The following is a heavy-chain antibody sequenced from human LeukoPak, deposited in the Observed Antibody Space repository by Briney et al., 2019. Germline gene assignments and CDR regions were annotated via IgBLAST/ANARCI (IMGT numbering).Heavy chain of an antibody. V-gene: IGHV4-30-4*01. CDR1: GGSISSGDYY. CDR2: TYYSGST. J-gene: IGHJ5*02. D-gene: IGHD3-22*01. CDR3: ARPYYYDSRIDP. Sequence: SETLSLTCTVSGGSISSGDYYWSWIRQPPGKGLEWIGFTYYSGSTYYNPSLKSRATISVDTSKNQFSLKLTSVTAADTAVYYCARPYYYDSRIDPWGQGTLVTVSS.